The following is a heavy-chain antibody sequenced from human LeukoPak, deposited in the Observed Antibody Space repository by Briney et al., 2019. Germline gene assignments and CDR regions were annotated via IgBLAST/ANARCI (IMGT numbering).Heavy chain of an antibody. J-gene: IGHJ4*02. D-gene: IGHD3-3*01. CDR3: ARDQYDTWSRRGNFDS. V-gene: IGHV3-7*03. CDR1: GFTFGKYW. CDR2: IKLDGSEK. Sequence: GGSLRLSCVVSGFTFGKYWMSWVRQAPGKGLEWVANIKLDGSEKNYVDSVKGRFTISRDNTKNSLYLQMNSLRVEDTAVFYCARDQYDTWSRRGNFDSWGQGTLVIVSS.